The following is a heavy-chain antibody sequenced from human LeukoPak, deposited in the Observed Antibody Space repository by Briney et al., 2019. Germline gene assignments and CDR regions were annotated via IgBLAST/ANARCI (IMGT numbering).Heavy chain of an antibody. Sequence: GGSLRLSCAASGFTFSSYGMSWVRQAPGKGLEWISAMSGSGGTTYYVDSVKGRFTISRDNSKNTLYLQMNSLRAEDTAVYYCAKGNYYDSSGYYPPDYWGQGTLVTVSS. V-gene: IGHV3-23*01. CDR3: AKGNYYDSSGYYPPDY. CDR1: GFTFSSYG. D-gene: IGHD3-22*01. J-gene: IGHJ4*02. CDR2: MSGSGGTT.